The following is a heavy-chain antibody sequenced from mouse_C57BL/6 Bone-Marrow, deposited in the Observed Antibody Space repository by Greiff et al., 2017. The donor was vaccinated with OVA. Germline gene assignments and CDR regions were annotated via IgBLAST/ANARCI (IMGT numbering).Heavy chain of an antibody. CDR2: INPNNGGT. J-gene: IGHJ4*01. V-gene: IGHV1-26*01. CDR3: ATGLDYYGNPYARDY. Sequence: EVQLQQSGPELVKPGASVKISCKASGYTFTDYYMNWVKQSHGKSLEWIGDINPNNGGTSYNQKFKGKATLTADKSSSTAYMELRSLTSEDSAVYYCATGLDYYGNPYARDYWGQGTSVTVSS. CDR1: GYTFTDYY. D-gene: IGHD2-1*01.